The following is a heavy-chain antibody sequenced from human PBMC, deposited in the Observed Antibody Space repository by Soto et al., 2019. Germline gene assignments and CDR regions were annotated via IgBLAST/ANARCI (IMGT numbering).Heavy chain of an antibody. D-gene: IGHD5-18*01. Sequence: ASVKVSCKASGYTFTSYGISWVRQAPGRGLEWMGWISAYNGNTNYAQKLQGRVTMTTDTSTSTAYMELRSLRSDDTAVYYCARDQRGYNYGFRFDEWGQGILVTVAT. J-gene: IGHJ4*02. CDR1: GYTFTSYG. CDR3: ARDQRGYNYGFRFDE. V-gene: IGHV1-18*01. CDR2: ISAYNGNT.